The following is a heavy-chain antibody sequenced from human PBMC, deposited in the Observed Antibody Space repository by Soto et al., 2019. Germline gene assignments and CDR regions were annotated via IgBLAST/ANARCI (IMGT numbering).Heavy chain of an antibody. Sequence: GGSLRLSCAASGFTFSSYAMSWVRQAPGKGLEWVSAISGSGGSTYYADSVKGRFTISRDNSKNTLYLQMNSLRAEDTAVYYCAKDSISAYWSGYFDYFDYWGQGTLVTVSS. CDR3: AKDSISAYWSGYFDYFDY. CDR1: GFTFSSYA. CDR2: ISGSGGST. J-gene: IGHJ4*02. V-gene: IGHV3-23*01. D-gene: IGHD3-3*01.